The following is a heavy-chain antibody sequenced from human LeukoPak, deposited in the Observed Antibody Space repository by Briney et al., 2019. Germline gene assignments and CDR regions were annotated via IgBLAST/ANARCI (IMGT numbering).Heavy chain of an antibody. Sequence: GESLRISCKGSGYSFTSYWISWVRQMPGKGLEWMGRIDPSDSYSNYSPSFQGHVTISADKSTSTAYLQWSSLKASDTAIYYCASCRGWLLGWDYWGQGTLVTVSS. D-gene: IGHD5-12*01. V-gene: IGHV5-10-1*01. CDR2: IDPSDSYS. CDR3: ASCRGWLLGWDY. CDR1: GYSFTSYW. J-gene: IGHJ4*02.